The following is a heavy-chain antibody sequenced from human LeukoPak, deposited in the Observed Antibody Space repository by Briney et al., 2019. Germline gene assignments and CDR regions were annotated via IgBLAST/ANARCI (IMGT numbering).Heavy chain of an antibody. J-gene: IGHJ4*02. CDR3: AKALYAAIFREPLGY. Sequence: PGGSLRLSCAASGFTFSSYAMSWVRQAPGKGLEWVSAISGSGGSTYYADSVKGRFTISRDNSKNTLYLQMNSLRAEDTAVYYCAKALYAAIFREPLGYWGQGTLVTVSS. CDR2: ISGSGGST. D-gene: IGHD3-16*02. CDR1: GFTFSSYA. V-gene: IGHV3-23*01.